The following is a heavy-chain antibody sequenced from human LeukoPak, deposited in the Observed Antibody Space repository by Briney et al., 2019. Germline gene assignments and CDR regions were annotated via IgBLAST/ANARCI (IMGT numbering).Heavy chain of an antibody. Sequence: GASVKVSCKASGYTFTSYYMHWVRQAPGQGLEWMGWINTYNGNTNYAQNLQGRVSMTTDTSTSTAYMELRSLRSDDTAVYYCARDLAYYGSGSPPSVWGQGTLVTVSS. D-gene: IGHD3-10*01. CDR1: GYTFTSYY. J-gene: IGHJ4*02. CDR3: ARDLAYYGSGSPPSV. CDR2: INTYNGNT. V-gene: IGHV1-18*04.